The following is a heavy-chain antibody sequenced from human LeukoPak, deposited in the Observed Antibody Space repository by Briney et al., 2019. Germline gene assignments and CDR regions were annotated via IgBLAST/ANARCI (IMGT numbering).Heavy chain of an antibody. CDR1: GFTFNNTP. V-gene: IGHV3-15*01. CDR3: TTGVWFGELLLDY. J-gene: IGHJ4*02. D-gene: IGHD3-10*01. Sequence: GALRLPFSAPGFTFNNTPMRWGPQPPGKGLGWVGRIKSKTDGGTTDYAAPVKGRFTISRDDSKNTLYLQMNSLKTEDTAVYYCTTGVWFGELLLDYWGQGTLVTVSS. CDR2: IKSKTDGGTT.